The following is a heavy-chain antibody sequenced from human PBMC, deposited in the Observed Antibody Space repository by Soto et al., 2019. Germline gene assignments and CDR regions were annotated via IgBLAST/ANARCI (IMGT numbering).Heavy chain of an antibody. Sequence: AGGSLRLSCAASGFNITNNYMSWVRQAPGKGLEWVSFIYSGGSIYYEDSVKGRFSISRDISKNTLFLQMNSLRAEDTAVYYCARSYDSSGYYPGSSDYWGQGTLVTVSS. D-gene: IGHD3-22*01. CDR2: IYSGGSI. CDR3: ARSYDSSGYYPGSSDY. J-gene: IGHJ4*02. V-gene: IGHV3-53*01. CDR1: GFNITNNY.